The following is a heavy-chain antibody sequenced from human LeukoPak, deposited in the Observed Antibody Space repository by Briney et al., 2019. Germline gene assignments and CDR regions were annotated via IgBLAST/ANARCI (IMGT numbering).Heavy chain of an antibody. CDR1: GFTFSSYA. Sequence: PGGSLRLSCAASGFTFSSYAMHWVRQAPGKGLEWVSAISGSGGSTYYADSVKGRFTISRDNSKNTLYLQMNSLRAEDTAVYYCAKALLRYFDWTETFRLESGYYMDVWGKGTTVTVSS. CDR2: ISGSGGST. J-gene: IGHJ6*03. D-gene: IGHD3-9*01. V-gene: IGHV3-23*01. CDR3: AKALLRYFDWTETFRLESGYYMDV.